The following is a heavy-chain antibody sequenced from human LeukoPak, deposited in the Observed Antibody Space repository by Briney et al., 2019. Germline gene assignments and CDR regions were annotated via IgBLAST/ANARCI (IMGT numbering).Heavy chain of an antibody. CDR1: GFTFSNYA. D-gene: IGHD7-27*01. CDR3: AKGSNWGVGYYFDH. Sequence: PGGSLRLSCAASGFTFSNYAMSWVRQAPGKGLEWVSAISGSGGSTFYADSVKGRFTISRDNSKNTLSLQMNSLRAEDTAVYYCAKGSNWGVGYYFDHWGQGTLVTVSS. CDR2: ISGSGGST. J-gene: IGHJ4*02. V-gene: IGHV3-23*01.